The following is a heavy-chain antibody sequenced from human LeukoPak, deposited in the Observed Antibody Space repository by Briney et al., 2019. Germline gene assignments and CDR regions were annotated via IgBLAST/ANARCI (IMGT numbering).Heavy chain of an antibody. CDR2: IYSGGST. Sequence: GGSLRLSCAASEFSVGSNYMTWVRQAPGKGLEWDSLIYSGGSTYYADSVKGRFTISRDNAKNSLYLQMNSLRAEDTALYYCGRDYGSGSYYNEYYFDYWGQGTLVTVSS. V-gene: IGHV3-66*01. J-gene: IGHJ4*02. CDR3: GRDYGSGSYYNEYYFDY. CDR1: EFSVGSNY. D-gene: IGHD3-10*01.